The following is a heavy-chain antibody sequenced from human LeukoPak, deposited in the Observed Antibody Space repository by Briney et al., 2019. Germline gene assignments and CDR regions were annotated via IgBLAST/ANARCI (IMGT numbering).Heavy chain of an antibody. CDR2: IIPIFGTA. CDR1: GGTFSSYA. Sequence: SVKVSCKASGGTFSSYAISWVRQAPGQGLEWMGGIIPIFGTANYAQKFQGRVTITAGESTSTAYMELSSLRSEDTAVYYCARGGYCSSTSCYARGDNWFDPWGQGTLVTVSS. J-gene: IGHJ5*02. V-gene: IGHV1-69*01. D-gene: IGHD2-2*01. CDR3: ARGGYCSSTSCYARGDNWFDP.